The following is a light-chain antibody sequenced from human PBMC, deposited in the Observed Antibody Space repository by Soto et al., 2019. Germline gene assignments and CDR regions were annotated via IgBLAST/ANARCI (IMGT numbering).Light chain of an antibody. J-gene: IGKJ1*01. CDR1: QSISSY. CDR2: AAS. Sequence: IQLYQSSSFPSASAGGRGLNTPRASQSISSYLAWYQQKPGKAPKLLIFAASSLQSGVPSRFSGSGSGTEFTLTISSLQPEDFATYYCQHTYSSSGTFGQGTKVDIK. V-gene: IGKV1-9*01. CDR3: QHTYSSSGT.